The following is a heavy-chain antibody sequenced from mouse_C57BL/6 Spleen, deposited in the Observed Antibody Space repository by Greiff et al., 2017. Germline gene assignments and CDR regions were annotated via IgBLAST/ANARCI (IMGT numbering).Heavy chain of an antibody. Sequence: EVQLQESGGGLVKPGGSLKLSCAASGFTFSSYAMSWVRQTPEKRLEWVATISAGGSYTYYPDNVKGRFPISRDNAKNNLYLQMSHLKSEDTAMYYCARGTFYYGNYRYFGVRGTGTTVTVAS. CDR3: ARGTFYYGNYRYFGV. V-gene: IGHV5-4*01. D-gene: IGHD2-1*01. J-gene: IGHJ1*03. CDR2: ISAGGSYT. CDR1: GFTFSSYA.